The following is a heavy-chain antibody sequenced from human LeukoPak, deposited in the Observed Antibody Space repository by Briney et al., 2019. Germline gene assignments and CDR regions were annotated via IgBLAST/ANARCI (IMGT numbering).Heavy chain of an antibody. Sequence: HPGGSLRLSCAASGFTFSSYGMHWVRQAPGKGLEWVAVIWYDGSNKYYADSVKGRFTISRDNSKNTLYLQMNSLRAEDTAVYYCARGPSNYDFWSGYRQYYYGMDVWGQGHTVTVSS. J-gene: IGHJ6*02. D-gene: IGHD3-3*01. CDR3: ARGPSNYDFWSGYRQYYYGMDV. CDR2: IWYDGSNK. CDR1: GFTFSSYG. V-gene: IGHV3-33*01.